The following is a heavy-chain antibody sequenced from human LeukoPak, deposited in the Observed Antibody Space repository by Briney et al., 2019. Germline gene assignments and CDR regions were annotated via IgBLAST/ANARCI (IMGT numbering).Heavy chain of an antibody. V-gene: IGHV4-34*01. D-gene: IGHD3-10*01. J-gene: IGHJ4*02. CDR1: GGSFSGYY. CDR2: INHSGST. CDR3: ARFSAPAYHYYGSGFDY. Sequence: PSETLSLTCAVYGGSFSGYYWSWIRQPPGKGLEWIGEINHSGSTNYNPSLKSRVTISVDTSKNQLSLKLSSVTAADTAVYYCARFSAPAYHYYGSGFDYWGQGTLVTVSS.